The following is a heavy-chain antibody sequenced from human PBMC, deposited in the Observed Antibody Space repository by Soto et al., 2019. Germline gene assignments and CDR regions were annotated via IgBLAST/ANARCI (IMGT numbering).Heavy chain of an antibody. V-gene: IGHV4-39*01. CDR1: DDSINSDKYY. CDR2: IYYRGNA. J-gene: IGHJ4*02. Sequence: QLQLQESGPGLVKPSETLSLTCSVSDDSINSDKYYWGWIRQPPGKGLEWIGSIYYRGNAYYNPPLHXXXXXXXXXXXXXXXXXXXXXXXXXXAXYFCARLEGLATISYYFDFWGPGALVTVSS. D-gene: IGHD1-1*01. CDR3: ARLEGLATISYYFDF.